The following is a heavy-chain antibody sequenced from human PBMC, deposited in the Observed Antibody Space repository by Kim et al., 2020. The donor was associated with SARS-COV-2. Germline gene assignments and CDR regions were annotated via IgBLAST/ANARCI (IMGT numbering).Heavy chain of an antibody. D-gene: IGHD5-18*01. CDR3: ARDSVDTAMQEFWYFDL. J-gene: IGHJ2*01. CDR2: IIPMFRTA. Sequence: SVKVSCKASAGTFSNYAISWVRQAPGQGLEWMGGIIPMFRTATYAQKFQGRVTITADESTSTAYMELRSLRSEDTAVYYCARDSVDTAMQEFWYFDLWGRGTLVMVSS. CDR1: AGTFSNYA. V-gene: IGHV1-69*13.